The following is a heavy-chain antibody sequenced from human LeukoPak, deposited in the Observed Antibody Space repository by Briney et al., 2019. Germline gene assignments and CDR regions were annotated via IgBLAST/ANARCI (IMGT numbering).Heavy chain of an antibody. CDR2: FGPEDGET. CDR3: ATRTEGMSWFDP. Sequence: ASVKVSCKVSGYTLTELSMHWVRQAPGKGLEWMGGFGPEDGETIYAQKFQGRVTMTEDTSTDTAYMELSSLRSEDTAVYYCATRTEGMSWFDPWGQGTLVTVSS. J-gene: IGHJ5*02. CDR1: GYTLTELS. D-gene: IGHD3-10*01. V-gene: IGHV1-24*01.